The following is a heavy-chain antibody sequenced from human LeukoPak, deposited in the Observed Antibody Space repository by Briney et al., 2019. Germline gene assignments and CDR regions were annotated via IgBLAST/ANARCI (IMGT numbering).Heavy chain of an antibody. CDR2: IYYSGSP. J-gene: IGHJ5*02. V-gene: IGHV4-59*07. CDR1: VRPLHCYY. D-gene: IGHD6-19*01. CDR3: ARVRLPSVAGTIDP. Sequence: SDTLSLTCSLWVRPLHCYYWLWIPLPPAKALAWLGYIYYSGSPNYNPSLKSRVTISVDTSKNQFSLKLSSVTAADTAVYYCARVRLPSVAGTIDPWGQGTLVTVSS.